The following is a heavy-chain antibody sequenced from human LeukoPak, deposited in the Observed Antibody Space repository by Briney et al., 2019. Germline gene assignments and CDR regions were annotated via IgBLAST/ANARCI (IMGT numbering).Heavy chain of an antibody. CDR3: ARYRLQLGSNYYYYGMDV. V-gene: IGHV4-39*01. CDR2: IYYSGST. D-gene: IGHD5-24*01. J-gene: IGHJ6*02. Sequence: PSETLSLTCTVSGGSISCSSYYWGWIRQPPGKGLEWIGSIYYSGSTYYNPSLKSRVTISVDTSKNQFSLKLSSVTAADTAVYYCARYRLQLGSNYYYYGMDVWGQGTTVTVSS. CDR1: GGSISCSSYY.